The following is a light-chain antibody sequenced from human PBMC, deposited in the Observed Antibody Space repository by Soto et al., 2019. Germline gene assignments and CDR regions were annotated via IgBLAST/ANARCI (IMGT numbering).Light chain of an antibody. CDR2: ASS. V-gene: IGKV1-9*01. CDR3: QQVDSYPRT. CDR1: LGFGTY. Sequence: IQLTQSPSSLPAAVGDRVIVNCRASLGFGTYLVCYQQKRGKAPTVLSYASSTLQPGVPSRFSGTGSGTDLSLTIRSLQPEDVAPYYSQQVDSYPRTFGQGTQVE. J-gene: IGKJ1*01.